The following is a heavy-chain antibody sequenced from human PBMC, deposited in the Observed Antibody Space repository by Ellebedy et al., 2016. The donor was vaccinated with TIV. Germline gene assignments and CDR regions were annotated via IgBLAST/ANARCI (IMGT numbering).Heavy chain of an antibody. D-gene: IGHD1-26*01. Sequence: AASVKVSCKASGYDFITFGIGWVRQAPGQGLEWMGWISAYNGHTNYVEKLQGRVTMTTDTSTSTAHMELRDLTSGDTAVYYCTRDYIVGTTIGYWGQGTLVTVSS. CDR2: ISAYNGHT. J-gene: IGHJ4*02. V-gene: IGHV1-18*01. CDR3: TRDYIVGTTIGY. CDR1: GYDFITFG.